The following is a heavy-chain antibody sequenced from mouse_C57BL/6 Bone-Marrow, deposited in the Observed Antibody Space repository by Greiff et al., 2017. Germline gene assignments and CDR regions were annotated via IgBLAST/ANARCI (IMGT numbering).Heavy chain of an antibody. Sequence: VQLQQSGAELARPGASVKLSCKASGYTFTSYGIRWVKQRTGQGLEWIGEIYPRSGNTYYNEKFKGKATLTADKSSSTAYMELRSLTSEDSAVYFCARPIYYDYAGFAYWGRGTLVTVSA. V-gene: IGHV1-81*01. D-gene: IGHD2-4*01. CDR1: GYTFTSYG. J-gene: IGHJ3*01. CDR2: IYPRSGNT. CDR3: ARPIYYDYAGFAY.